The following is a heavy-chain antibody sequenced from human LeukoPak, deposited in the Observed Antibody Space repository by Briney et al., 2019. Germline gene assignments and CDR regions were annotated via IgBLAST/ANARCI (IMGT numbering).Heavy chain of an antibody. CDR3: ARRRAGQRRDFWFDP. D-gene: IGHD3-3*01. CDR2: INQSGST. V-gene: IGHV4-34*01. CDR1: GFTFSSYA. Sequence: GSLRLSCVVSGFTFSSYAMSWIRQPPGKGLEWIGEINQSGSTNYNPSLKSRVTISIDTSKNQFSLKLTSVTAADTAVYFCARRRAGQRRDFWFDPWGQGTLVTVST. J-gene: IGHJ5*02.